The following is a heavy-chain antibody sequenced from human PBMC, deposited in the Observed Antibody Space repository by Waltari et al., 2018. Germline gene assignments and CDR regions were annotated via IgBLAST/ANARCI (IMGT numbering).Heavy chain of an antibody. CDR3: AKEGSGYYGGSFDY. V-gene: IGHV3-23*03. CDR2: IYKDGST. CDR1: GLSFCNYY. J-gene: IGHJ4*02. Sequence: EVQMLESGGGLVQPGGSRRLSCAASGLSFCNYYMNWVRQAPGKGLEWISVIYKDGSTYYVDSVRGRFTISRDNSKNTLYLQMNSLGAEDTAMYFCAKEGSGYYGGSFDYWGQGTMVTVSS. D-gene: IGHD3-22*01.